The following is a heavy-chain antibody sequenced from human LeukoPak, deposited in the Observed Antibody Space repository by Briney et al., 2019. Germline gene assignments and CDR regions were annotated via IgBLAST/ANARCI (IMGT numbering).Heavy chain of an antibody. CDR1: GFTFNDYT. V-gene: IGHV3-9*01. CDR2: ITWNSGDR. Sequence: GRSLRLSCAASGFTFNDYTMHWVRQAPGKGLEWVSGITWNSGDRDYADSVKGRFTISRDNAKDSLYLQMNSLRPEDTALYFCAKGRMGGWLYFDYWGQGIVVTVSS. J-gene: IGHJ4*02. CDR3: AKGRMGGWLYFDY. D-gene: IGHD6-19*01.